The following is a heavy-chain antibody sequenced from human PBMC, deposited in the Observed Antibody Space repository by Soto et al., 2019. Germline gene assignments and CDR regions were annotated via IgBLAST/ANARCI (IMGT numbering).Heavy chain of an antibody. J-gene: IGHJ4*02. Sequence: QPPGKGLEFVASIYHGGSTFYNPSLRSQVTISLDRSKNQFSLKLTSVTGADTAVYYCGRDVGGYTGLDVWGEGTLVSVSS. CDR2: IYHGGST. V-gene: IGHV4-30-2*01. CDR3: GRDVGGYTGLDV. D-gene: IGHD5-12*01.